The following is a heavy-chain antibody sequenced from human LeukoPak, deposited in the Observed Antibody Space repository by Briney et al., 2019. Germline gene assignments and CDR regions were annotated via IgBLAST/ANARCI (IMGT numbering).Heavy chain of an antibody. V-gene: IGHV1-2*02. Sequence: ASVKVSCKASGYTFTGYYMHWVRQAPGQGLEWMGWINPNSGGTNYAQKFQGRVSMTRDTSIGAAYMELRGLRSDDTAVYYCARGYPLSTTAAGTYFQHWGQGTLVTVSS. CDR3: ARGYPLSTTAAGTYFQH. CDR1: GYTFTGYY. D-gene: IGHD6-13*01. CDR2: INPNSGGT. J-gene: IGHJ1*01.